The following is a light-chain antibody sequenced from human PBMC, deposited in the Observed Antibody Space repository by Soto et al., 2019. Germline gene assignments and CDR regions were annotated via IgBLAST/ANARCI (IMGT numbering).Light chain of an antibody. Sequence: EIVLTQSPGTLSLSPGERATLSCRASQSVSSSYLAWYQQEPGQAPRLLIYGASSRATGIPDRFSGSGSGTDFTLTISRLEPEDFAVYYCQQYGSSPQNTFGGGTKVEIK. CDR2: GAS. CDR1: QSVSSSY. CDR3: QQYGSSPQNT. J-gene: IGKJ4*01. V-gene: IGKV3-20*01.